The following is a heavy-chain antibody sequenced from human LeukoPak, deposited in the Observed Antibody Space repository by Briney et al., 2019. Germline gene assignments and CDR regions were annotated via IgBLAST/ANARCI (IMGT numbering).Heavy chain of an antibody. V-gene: IGHV3-9*01. D-gene: IGHD1-14*01. J-gene: IGHJ2*01. CDR2: ISWNSGSI. Sequence: QPGRSLRLSCAASGFTFDDYAMHWVRQAPGKGLEWVSGISWNSGSIGYAGSVKGRFTISRDNAKNSLYLQMNSLRAEDTALYYCAKDEVSNPYWYFDLWGRGTLVTVSS. CDR1: GFTFDDYA. CDR3: AKDEVSNPYWYFDL.